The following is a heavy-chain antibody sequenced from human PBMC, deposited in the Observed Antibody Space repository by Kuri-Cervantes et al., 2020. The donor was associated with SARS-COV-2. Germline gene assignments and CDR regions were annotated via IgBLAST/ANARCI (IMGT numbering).Heavy chain of an antibody. CDR3: AKDGWLYSSGWIYMDV. CDR2: ISYDGSNK. CDR1: GFTFSSYA. D-gene: IGHD6-19*01. Sequence: LSLTCAASGFTFSSYAMHWVRQAPGKGLEWVAVISYDGSNKYYADSVKGRFTISRDNSKNTLYLQMNSLRAEDTAVYYCAKDGWLYSSGWIYMDVWGQGTTVTVSS. V-gene: IGHV3-30*07. J-gene: IGHJ6*02.